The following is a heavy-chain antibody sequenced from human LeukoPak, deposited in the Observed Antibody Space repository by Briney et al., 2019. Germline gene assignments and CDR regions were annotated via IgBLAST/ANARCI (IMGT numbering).Heavy chain of an antibody. D-gene: IGHD6-13*01. J-gene: IGHJ3*02. CDR2: IYYSGST. Sequence: SETLFLTCTVSGGSISNYYWSWIRQPPGKGLEWIGYIYYSGSTNYNPSLKSRVTISVDTSKNQFSLKLSSVTAADTALYYCARDLKQQLVLGAFDIWGQGTMVTVSS. V-gene: IGHV4-59*01. CDR1: GGSISNYY. CDR3: ARDLKQQLVLGAFDI.